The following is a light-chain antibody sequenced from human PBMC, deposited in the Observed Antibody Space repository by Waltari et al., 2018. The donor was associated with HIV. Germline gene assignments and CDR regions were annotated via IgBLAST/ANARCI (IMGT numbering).Light chain of an antibody. J-gene: IGLJ2*01. CDR2: DVD. CDR1: SSAISTYNF. CDR3: SSYTTTNTVV. Sequence: QSALTQPASVSGSPGPSITLPCSGTSSAISTYNFFSCYQKHPDKAPKLLIYDVDTRPSGVPRRFSGSKAGDAASLTISAIQADDEADYFCSSYTTTNTVVFGGGTKVSVL. V-gene: IGLV2-14*03.